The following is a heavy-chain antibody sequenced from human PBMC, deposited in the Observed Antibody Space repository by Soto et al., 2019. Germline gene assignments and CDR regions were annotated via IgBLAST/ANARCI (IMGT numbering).Heavy chain of an antibody. V-gene: IGHV4-30-4*02. Sequence: SETLSLTCTVSGGSISSGDYYWSWIRQPPEKGLEWIGYIYYSGSTYYNPSLKSRVTISVDTSKNQFSLNLMSVTAADTAVYYCATGFNYYGAGTLKLDSWGRGTLVTVSS. J-gene: IGHJ4*02. CDR2: IYYSGST. CDR3: ATGFNYYGAGTLKLDS. CDR1: GGSISSGDYY. D-gene: IGHD3-10*01.